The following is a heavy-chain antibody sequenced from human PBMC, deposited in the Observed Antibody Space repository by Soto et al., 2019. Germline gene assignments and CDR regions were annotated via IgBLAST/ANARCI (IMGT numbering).Heavy chain of an antibody. Sequence: EVQLVESGGGLVKPGGSLRLSCAASGFTFSSYSMNWVRQAPGKGLEWVSSISSSSSYIYYADSVKGRFTISRDNAKNPLYLQMNSLRAEDPAVYFCARDLYSSSAGYFDYWGQGTLVTVSS. V-gene: IGHV3-21*01. CDR1: GFTFSSYS. CDR3: ARDLYSSSAGYFDY. CDR2: ISSSSSYI. J-gene: IGHJ4*02. D-gene: IGHD6-6*01.